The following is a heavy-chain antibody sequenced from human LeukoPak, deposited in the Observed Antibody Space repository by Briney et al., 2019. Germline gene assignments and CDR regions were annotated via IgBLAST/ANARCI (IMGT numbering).Heavy chain of an antibody. CDR1: SGSINSSNW. V-gene: IGHV4-4*02. CDR2: IYPSGST. D-gene: IGHD3-22*01. Sequence: SETLSLTCAVSSGSINSSNWWSWVRQPPGKGLEWIGEIYPSGSTYYNPSLKSRVTISVDTSKNQFSLKLSSVTAADTAVYYCARHGDYYDSSGNFDYWGQGTLVTVSS. J-gene: IGHJ4*02. CDR3: ARHGDYYDSSGNFDY.